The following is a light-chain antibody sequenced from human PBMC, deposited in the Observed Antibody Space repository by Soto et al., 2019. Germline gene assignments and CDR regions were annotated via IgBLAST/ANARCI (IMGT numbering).Light chain of an antibody. Sequence: DIPMAQSPSSVSASVGDRVTITCRESQGISSSLAWHQQKPGKAPKLLIYAASNLQSGVPSRFSCSGSGTAFTPTISSLQPEDFATYFCQQASGFPLTFGQGTKLEI. V-gene: IGKV1-12*01. CDR2: AAS. J-gene: IGKJ2*01. CDR1: QGISSS. CDR3: QQASGFPLT.